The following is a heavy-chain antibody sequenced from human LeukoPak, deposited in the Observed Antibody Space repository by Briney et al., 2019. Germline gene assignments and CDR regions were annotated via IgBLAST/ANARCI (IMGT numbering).Heavy chain of an antibody. CDR2: IYYSGST. D-gene: IGHD2-2*01. CDR3: ARVLGYCSSTSCYPQFDY. J-gene: IGHJ4*02. V-gene: IGHV4-59*01. CDR1: GGSISSYY. Sequence: PSETLSLTCTVSGGSISSYYWSWIRQPPGKGLEWIGYIYYSGSTNYNPSLKSRVTTSVDTSKNQFSLKVSSVTAADTAVYYCARVLGYCSSTSCYPQFDYWGQGTLVTVSS.